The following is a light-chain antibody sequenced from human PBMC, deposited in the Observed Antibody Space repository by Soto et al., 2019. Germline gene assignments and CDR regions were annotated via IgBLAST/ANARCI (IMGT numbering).Light chain of an antibody. J-gene: IGLJ3*02. CDR3: SSHAGIINVV. CDR1: SSDVGGYNS. V-gene: IGLV2-8*01. Sequence: QSAVTQPASVSGSPGQSITISCTGTSSDVGGYNSVSWYQQHPGKAPKLMIYEVTKRPSGVPDRFSGSKSGNTASLTVSGLLAEDEADYYCSSHAGIINVVFGGGTKLTVL. CDR2: EVT.